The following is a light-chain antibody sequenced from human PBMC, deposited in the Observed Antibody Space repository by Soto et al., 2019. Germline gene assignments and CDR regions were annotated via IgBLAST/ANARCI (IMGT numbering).Light chain of an antibody. CDR3: QQYNSSPT. V-gene: IGKV1-5*03. CDR1: QSIXSW. J-gene: IGKJ1*01. Sequence: DIQMTQSPSTLSASVGDRVTITCRASQSIXSWLAWYQQKPGKAPKLLIYKASSLESGVPSRFSGSGSGTXXXLTISSLQPDDFATYYCQQYNSSPTFGQGTKVEIK. CDR2: KAS.